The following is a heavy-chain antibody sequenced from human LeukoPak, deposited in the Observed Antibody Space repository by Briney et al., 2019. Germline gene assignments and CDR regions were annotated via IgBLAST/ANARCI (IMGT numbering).Heavy chain of an antibody. Sequence: PGGSLRLSCAASGFTFSAYAVNWVRQAPGKGLEWVSTIADGGYTTYYADSVKGRFTISTDNSRNTLFLQMNSLRAEDTALYYCARDRASAGGFDYWGQGTLVTVSS. CDR3: ARDRASAGGFDY. J-gene: IGHJ4*02. V-gene: IGHV3-23*01. CDR2: IADGGYTT. D-gene: IGHD2-15*01. CDR1: GFTFSAYA.